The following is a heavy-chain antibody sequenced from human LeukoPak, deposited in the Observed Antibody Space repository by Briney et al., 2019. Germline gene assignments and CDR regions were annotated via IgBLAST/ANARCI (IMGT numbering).Heavy chain of an antibody. CDR2: ISSSSSYI. D-gene: IGHD3-22*01. Sequence: GGSLRLSCAGSGFTLSSYSMDWVRQAPGKGLEWVSSISSSSSYIYYADSVKGRFTISRDNAKNSLYLQMNRLRAEDTAVYYCAKDSRPDYYDSSGYFDYWGQGTLVTVSS. V-gene: IGHV3-21*04. J-gene: IGHJ4*02. CDR3: AKDSRPDYYDSSGYFDY. CDR1: GFTLSSYS.